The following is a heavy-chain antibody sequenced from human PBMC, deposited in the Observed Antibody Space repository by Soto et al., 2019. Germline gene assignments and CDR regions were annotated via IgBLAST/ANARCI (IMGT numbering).Heavy chain of an antibody. CDR2: INPDSGAT. CDR1: GYSFTGYY. V-gene: IGHV1-2*02. Sequence: HEHLVQSGAEVKRPGASLKVSCKASGYSFTGYYIHWVRQAPGQGLEWMGWINPDSGATNYAQNFKGRVTLTSDMSISTASMDLTSLTSDDTAVYYCARGDYGTGGYPFPYFDYWGQGTLVIVSS. J-gene: IGHJ4*02. D-gene: IGHD2-8*02. CDR3: ARGDYGTGGYPFPYFDY.